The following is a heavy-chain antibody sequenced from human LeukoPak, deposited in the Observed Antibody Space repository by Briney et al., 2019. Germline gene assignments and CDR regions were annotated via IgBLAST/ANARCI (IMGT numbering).Heavy chain of an antibody. CDR3: ARTHYYDSSGYSQVRYYYYYMDV. CDR1: GGTFSSYA. J-gene: IGHJ6*03. D-gene: IGHD3-22*01. Sequence: SVKVSCKASGGTFSSYAISWVRQAPGQGLEWMGGIIPIFGTANYAQKFQGRVTITADESTSTAYMELSSLRSEDTAVYYCARTHYYDSSGYSQVRYYYYYMDVWGKGTTVTISS. CDR2: IIPIFGTA. V-gene: IGHV1-69*13.